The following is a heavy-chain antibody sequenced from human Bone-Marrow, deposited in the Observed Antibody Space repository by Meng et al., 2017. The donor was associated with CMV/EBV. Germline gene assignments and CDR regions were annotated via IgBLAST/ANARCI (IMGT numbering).Heavy chain of an antibody. J-gene: IGHJ5*02. CDR1: GYTFTSHG. CDR2: ISGDIGNT. V-gene: IGHV1-18*01. D-gene: IGHD3-10*01. CDR3: ARDTAYYYGSGSSSP. Sequence: ASVKVSCKASGYTFTSHGINWVRQAPGQGLEWMGWISGDIGNTDYAQKFQGRVTVTTDTSTSTAYMELRSLRFDDTAVYYCARDTAYYYGSGSSSPWGQGTLVTVSS.